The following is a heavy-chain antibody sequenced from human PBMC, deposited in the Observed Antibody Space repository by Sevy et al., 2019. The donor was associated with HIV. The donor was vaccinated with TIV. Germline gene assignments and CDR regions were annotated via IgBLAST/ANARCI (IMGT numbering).Heavy chain of an antibody. CDR2: ISPYDGDT. J-gene: IGHJ6*02. V-gene: IGHV1-18*01. CDR3: TSDTWELLTGIAYYYSGMDV. Sequence: ASVKVSCQSSGYNFNIYTIHWVRQARGQGLEWVGRISPYDGDTDYAHNFHGRVSLTMDTSTSTAYLGLTSLRSDDTAVYFCTSDTWELLTGIAYYYSGMDVWGQGTTVTVSS. CDR1: GYNFNIYT. D-gene: IGHD1-26*01.